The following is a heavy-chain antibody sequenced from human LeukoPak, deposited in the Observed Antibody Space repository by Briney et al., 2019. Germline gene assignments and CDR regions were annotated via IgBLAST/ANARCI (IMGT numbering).Heavy chain of an antibody. CDR1: GYSFNTFM. D-gene: IGHD1-14*01. CDR3: VRHNTGADY. CDR2: VYPLDSET. J-gene: IGHJ4*02. Sequence: GEPLKISCQTPGYSFNTFMIAWVRQAPGRGLEWMGLVYPLDSETRYGPSFQGQVTISADKSTSSAFLQWDSLKASDTAMYYCVRHNTGADYWGQGTLVTVSS. V-gene: IGHV5-51*01.